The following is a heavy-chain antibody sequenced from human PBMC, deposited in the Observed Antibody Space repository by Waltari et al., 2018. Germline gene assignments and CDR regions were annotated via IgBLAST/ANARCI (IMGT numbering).Heavy chain of an antibody. CDR1: GGSISSSSYS. J-gene: IGHJ4*02. V-gene: IGHV4-39*07. Sequence: QLQLQESGPGLVKPSETLSLTCTVSGGSISSSSYSWGWIRQPPGKGLEWSGSIYYSGSTYYNPSLKSRVTISVDTSKNQFSLKLSSVTAADTAVYYCARDSPAGPFDYWGQGTLVTVSS. CDR2: IYYSGST. CDR3: ARDSPAGPFDY. D-gene: IGHD6-19*01.